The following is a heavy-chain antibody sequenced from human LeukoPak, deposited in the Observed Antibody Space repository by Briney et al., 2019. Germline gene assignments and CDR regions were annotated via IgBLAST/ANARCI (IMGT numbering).Heavy chain of an antibody. CDR2: ISVYNGNT. CDR3: AIGSGSYGINWFDP. D-gene: IGHD1-26*01. V-gene: IGHV1-18*04. Sequence: ASVKVSCKASGYTFTGYYMHWVRQAPGQGLEWMGWISVYNGNTNYAQKIQGRVTMTTDTSTSTAYMELRSLRSDDTAVYYCAIGSGSYGINWFDPWGQGTLVTVSS. J-gene: IGHJ5*02. CDR1: GYTFTGYY.